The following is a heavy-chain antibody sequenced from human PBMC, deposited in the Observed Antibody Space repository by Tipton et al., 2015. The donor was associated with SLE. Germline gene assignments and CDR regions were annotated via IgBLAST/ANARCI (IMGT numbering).Heavy chain of an antibody. CDR3: AKMTYYDFWSGYYYGMDV. V-gene: IGHV1-18*01. CDR2: ISAYNGNT. J-gene: IGHJ6*02. CDR1: GYTFTSYG. Sequence: QLVQSGAEVKKPGASVKVSCKASGYTFTSYGISWVRQAPGQGLEWMGWISAYNGNTNYAQKLQGRVTMTTDTSTSTAYMELRSLRSDDTAVYYCAKMTYYDFWSGYYYGMDVWGQGTTVTVSS. D-gene: IGHD3-3*01.